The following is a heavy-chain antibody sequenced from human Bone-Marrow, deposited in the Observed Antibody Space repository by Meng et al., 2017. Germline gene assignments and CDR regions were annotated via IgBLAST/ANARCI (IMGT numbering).Heavy chain of an antibody. CDR3: ASSGYYYSYLSC. D-gene: IGHD3-22*01. Sequence: ASVKVSCKASGYTFTSYYMHWVRQAPGQGLEWMGIINPSGGSTSYAQKFQGRVTMTRDTSTSTVYMEMSRLRSDDTAVYYCASSGYYYSYLSCWGQGTLVTVSS. V-gene: IGHV1-46*01. CDR1: GYTFTSYY. J-gene: IGHJ4*02. CDR2: INPSGGST.